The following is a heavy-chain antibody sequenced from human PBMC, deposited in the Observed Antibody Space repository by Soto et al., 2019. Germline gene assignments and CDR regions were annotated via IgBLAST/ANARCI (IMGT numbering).Heavy chain of an antibody. V-gene: IGHV1-69*08. CDR1: GGTFSSYT. Sequence: QVQLVQSGAEVKKPGSSVKVSCKASGGTFSSYTISWVRQAPGQGLEWMGRIIPILGIANYAQKFQGRVTMTADKSTSTAYMELSSMRSEDTAVYYCSRDYYDSSGYIYWGQGTLVTVSS. CDR2: IIPILGIA. CDR3: SRDYYDSSGYIY. J-gene: IGHJ4*02. D-gene: IGHD3-22*01.